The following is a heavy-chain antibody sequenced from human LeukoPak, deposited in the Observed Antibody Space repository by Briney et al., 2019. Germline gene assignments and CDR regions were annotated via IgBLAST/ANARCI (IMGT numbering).Heavy chain of an antibody. D-gene: IGHD2-2*01. J-gene: IGHJ4*02. V-gene: IGHV3-11*05. CDR3: ARESSTSCFDY. CDR1: GFTFSDYY. CDR2: ISSSSSYT. Sequence: GGSLRLSCAAPGFTFSDYYMSWIRQAPGKGLEWVSYISSSSSYTNYADSVKGRFTISRDNAKISLYVQMNSLIAEYTAVYYCARESSTSCFDYWGQGTLVTVSS.